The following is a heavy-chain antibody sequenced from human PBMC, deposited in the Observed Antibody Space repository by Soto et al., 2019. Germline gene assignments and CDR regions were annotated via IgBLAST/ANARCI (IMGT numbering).Heavy chain of an antibody. CDR3: ARDRGWSRSHYFDS. CDR2: ISYDGRNK. V-gene: IGHV3-33*01. CDR1: GFTFSNHG. J-gene: IGHJ4*02. Sequence: QVQSVEFGGGVVHPGTSLRLSCAVSGFTFSNHGMHWVRQAPGKGLEWVAFISYDGRNKDYADSLKGRFTISRDNFKDTLFLQMNTLRGDDTAVYYCARDRGWSRSHYFDSWGQGTLVTVSS. D-gene: IGHD2-15*01.